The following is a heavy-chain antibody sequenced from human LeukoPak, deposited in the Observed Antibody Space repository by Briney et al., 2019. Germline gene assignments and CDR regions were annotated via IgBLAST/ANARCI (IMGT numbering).Heavy chain of an antibody. CDR1: GFSLSTSGVG. J-gene: IGHJ4*02. Sequence: SGPTLVNPTQTLTLTCTFSGFSLSTSGVGVGWIRQPPGKALEWLALIYWDDDKRYSPSLKSRLTITKDTSKNQVVLTMTNMDPVDTATYYCSHTNDKYSGGYCSSTTCLRYFDYWGQGTLVTVSS. V-gene: IGHV2-5*02. CDR2: IYWDDDK. CDR3: SHTNDKYSGGYCSSTTCLRYFDY. D-gene: IGHD2-2*01.